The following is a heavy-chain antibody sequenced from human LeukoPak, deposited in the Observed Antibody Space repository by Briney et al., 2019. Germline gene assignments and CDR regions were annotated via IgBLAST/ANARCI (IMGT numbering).Heavy chain of an antibody. D-gene: IGHD4-17*01. CDR2: ISAYSGKT. V-gene: IGHV1-18*01. CDR3: ARGSVTVRGFDP. CDR1: GYTFTSYD. Sequence: EASVKVSCKASGYTFTSYDISWVRQAPGQGLEWMGWISAYSGKTNYAQKLQGRVTMTTDTLTSTAYMELRSLRSDDTAVYYCARGSVTVRGFDPWGQGTLVTVSS. J-gene: IGHJ5*02.